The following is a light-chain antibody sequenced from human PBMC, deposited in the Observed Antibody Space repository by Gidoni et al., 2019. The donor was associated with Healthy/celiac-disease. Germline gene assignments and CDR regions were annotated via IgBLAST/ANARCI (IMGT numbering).Light chain of an antibody. V-gene: IGKV3-20*01. CDR1: QSVSSSN. Sequence: IVLTQSPGTLYLSPGERATLSCRASQSVSSSNLAWYHQEPGQAPRLLIDVASSRATGIPDMFSGSGAGTDFTLTISRLEPEDFAVYYCQQYGSSPGGIFTFASGTKVEIK. CDR3: QQYGSSPGGIFT. CDR2: VAS. J-gene: IGKJ3*01.